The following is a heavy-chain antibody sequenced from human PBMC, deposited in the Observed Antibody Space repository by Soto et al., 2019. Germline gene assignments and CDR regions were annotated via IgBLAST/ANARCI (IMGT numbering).Heavy chain of an antibody. J-gene: IGHJ4*02. D-gene: IGHD3-3*01. V-gene: IGHV1-46*02. Sequence: QVQLVQSGAEVRKPGASVRLSCKASGYTFNRFYLHWVRQAPGQGLEWMGIINTRGGTTAYAPNFRGRITVTRDTATSTFYMELSNLRSEDTAVYYCAGGPDESGVPRWDYWGQGTRVTVSS. CDR2: INTRGGTT. CDR3: AGGPDESGVPRWDY. CDR1: GYTFNRFY.